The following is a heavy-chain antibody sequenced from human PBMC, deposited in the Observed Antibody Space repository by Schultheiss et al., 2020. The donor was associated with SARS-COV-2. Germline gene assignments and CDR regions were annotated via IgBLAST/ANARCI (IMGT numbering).Heavy chain of an antibody. CDR2: IYYSGST. CDR1: GGSISSGGYY. D-gene: IGHD4-17*01. V-gene: IGHV4-31*03. CDR3: ARGVDADYGDYVDY. Sequence: SETLSLTCTVSGGSISSGGYYWSWIRQHPGKGLEWIGDIYYSGSTYYSPSLKSRVTISVDTSKNQFSLKLSSVTAADTAVYYCARGVDADYGDYVDYWGQGTLVTVSS. J-gene: IGHJ4*02.